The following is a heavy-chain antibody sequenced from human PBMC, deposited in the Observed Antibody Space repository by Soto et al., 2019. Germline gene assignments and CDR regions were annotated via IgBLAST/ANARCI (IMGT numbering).Heavy chain of an antibody. CDR2: ISYDGSTK. CDR1: GFTFSSYA. V-gene: IGHV3-30-3*01. Sequence: QVQLVESGGGVVQPGRSLRLSCAASGFTFSSYAMHWVRQAPGKGLEWVAVISYDGSTKYYADSVKGRFTISRDNSKNTLYLQMNSLRAEDTAVYYCARQPQELLDYWGQGTLVTVSS. J-gene: IGHJ4*02. D-gene: IGHD1-1*01. CDR3: ARQPQELLDY.